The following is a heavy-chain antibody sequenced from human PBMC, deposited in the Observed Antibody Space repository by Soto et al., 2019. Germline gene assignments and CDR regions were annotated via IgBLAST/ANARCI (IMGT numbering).Heavy chain of an antibody. CDR1: GYTFTGYY. CDR2: INPNSGGT. CDR3: ARPRIGGMDAFDN. D-gene: IGHD2-15*01. J-gene: IGHJ3*02. V-gene: IGHV1-2*04. Sequence: ASVKVSCKASGYTFTGYYMHWVRQAPGQGLEWMGWINPNSGGTNYAQKFQGWVTMTRDTSISTAYMELSRLRSDDTAVYYCARPRIGGMDAFDNWGQGTMVTVPS.